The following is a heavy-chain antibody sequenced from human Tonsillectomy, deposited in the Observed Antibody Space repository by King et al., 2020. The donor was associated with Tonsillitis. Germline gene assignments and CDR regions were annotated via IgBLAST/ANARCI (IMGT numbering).Heavy chain of an antibody. CDR2: TYYRSKWYN. D-gene: IGHD2-15*01. CDR3: TREDGALGYCSGGSCYLDAFDI. Sequence: VQLQQSGPGLVKPSQTLSLTCAISGDSVSSNSAAWNWIRQSPSRGLEWLGRTYYRSKWYNDYAVSVKSRITINPDTSKNQFSLQLNSMTPEDTAVYYCTREDGALGYCSGGSCYLDAFDIWAKGQWSPSLQ. J-gene: IGHJ3*02. CDR1: GDSVSSNSAA. V-gene: IGHV6-1*01.